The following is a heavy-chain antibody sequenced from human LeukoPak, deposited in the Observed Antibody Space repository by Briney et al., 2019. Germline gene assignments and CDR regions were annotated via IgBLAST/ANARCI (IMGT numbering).Heavy chain of an antibody. Sequence: SETLSLTCTVSGDSISTDYWSWIRQPPGKGLEWIGHIYYSGSTNYNPSLKSRVTISIDTSKNQFSLRLNSVTAADTAVYYCARASGVSSYLLPIWGQGTLVTVSS. CDR2: IYYSGST. V-gene: IGHV4-59*01. J-gene: IGHJ4*02. D-gene: IGHD2-8*01. CDR1: GDSISTDY. CDR3: ARASGVSSYLLPI.